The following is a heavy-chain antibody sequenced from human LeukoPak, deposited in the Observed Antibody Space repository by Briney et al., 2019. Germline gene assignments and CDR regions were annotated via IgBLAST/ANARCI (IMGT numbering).Heavy chain of an antibody. CDR1: GFTFSSYA. CDR3: ARAYCSSTSCSPLDY. Sequence: GRSLRLSCAASGFTFSSYAMHWVRQAPGKGLEWVAVISYDGSNKYYADSVKGRFTISRDNSKNTLYLQMNSLRAEDTALYYCARAYCSSTSCSPLDYWGQGTLVTVSS. V-gene: IGHV3-30*01. J-gene: IGHJ4*02. D-gene: IGHD2-2*01. CDR2: ISYDGSNK.